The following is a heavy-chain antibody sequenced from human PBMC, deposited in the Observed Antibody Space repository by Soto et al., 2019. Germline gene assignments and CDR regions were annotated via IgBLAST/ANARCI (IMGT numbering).Heavy chain of an antibody. CDR3: ARISQIDFWGGYYTSFAY. V-gene: IGHV1-18*01. CDR2: ITAFNGNT. D-gene: IGHD3-3*01. CDR1: GYTFTDYG. Sequence: QVHLVQSGAEVEKPGASVKVSCKASGYTFTDYGISWVRQAPGQGLQWMGWITAFNGNTKYAQQFQGRATLTTHTSTRKAWMDLRSLKSADRAVHYFARISQIDFWGGYYTSFAYWGKGPLFPFSS. J-gene: IGHJ4*02.